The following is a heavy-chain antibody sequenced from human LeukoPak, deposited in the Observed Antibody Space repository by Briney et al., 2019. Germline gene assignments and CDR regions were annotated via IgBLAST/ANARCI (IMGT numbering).Heavy chain of an antibody. V-gene: IGHV4-59*01. CDR1: GGSISSYY. Sequence: PSETLSLTCTVSGGSISSYYWSWIRQPPGKGLEWIGYIYYSGSTNYNPPLKSRTTISVDTSKNQFSLELSSVTAADTAVYYCARGLSDCSGGSCYSTNWFDPWGQGTLVTVSS. CDR3: ARGLSDCSGGSCYSTNWFDP. D-gene: IGHD2-15*01. CDR2: IYYSGST. J-gene: IGHJ5*02.